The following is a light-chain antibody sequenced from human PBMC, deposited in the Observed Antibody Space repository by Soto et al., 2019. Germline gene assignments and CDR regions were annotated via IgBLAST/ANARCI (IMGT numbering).Light chain of an antibody. CDR2: GIS. V-gene: IGKV3-15*01. Sequence: EMVMSQSPPILSVSPGESATLSCRASLSVNSNYLAWYQQHPGQPPRLLIYGISTRATGIPARFSGSGSGTEFSLTISSLQSEDFAVYYCQQYSKWPITFGQGTRLESK. J-gene: IGKJ5*01. CDR3: QQYSKWPIT. CDR1: LSVNSN.